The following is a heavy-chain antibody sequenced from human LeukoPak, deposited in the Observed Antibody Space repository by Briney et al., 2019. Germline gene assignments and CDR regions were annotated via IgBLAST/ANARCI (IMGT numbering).Heavy chain of an antibody. CDR3: ATYYYDTSEVLDY. Sequence: SVKVSCKASGGTFNRIGITWLRQAPGHGLDWMGRIIPILGVANYPQKFQDRVTITADKSTTTVYMQLSSLRSGDTAVYYCATYYYDTSEVLDYWGQGILITVSS. CDR1: GGTFNRIG. CDR2: IIPILGVA. D-gene: IGHD3-22*01. V-gene: IGHV1-69*04. J-gene: IGHJ4*02.